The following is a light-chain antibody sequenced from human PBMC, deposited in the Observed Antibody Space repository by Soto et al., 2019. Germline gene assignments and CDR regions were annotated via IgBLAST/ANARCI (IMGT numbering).Light chain of an antibody. CDR1: QSVSSY. CDR2: DAS. V-gene: IGKV3-20*01. CDR3: QQYGISLT. Sequence: PGERATLSCRASQSVSSYLAWYQQKPGQAPRLLIYDASTRATGIPDRFSGSGSGTDFTLTISRLEPEDFAVYCCQQYGISLTFGGGTKVDIK. J-gene: IGKJ4*01.